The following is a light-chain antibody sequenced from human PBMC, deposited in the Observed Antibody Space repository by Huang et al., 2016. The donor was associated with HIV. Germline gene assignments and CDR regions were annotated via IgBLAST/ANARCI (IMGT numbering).Light chain of an antibody. CDR3: QQYYSLPQT. CDR2: WAS. J-gene: IGKJ1*01. V-gene: IGKV4-1*01. CDR1: QSPFDSCNSKNY. Sequence: DLVMTQSPDSLAVSLGERATIKCRSSQSPFDSCNSKNYLACFQQKPVQAPRLLMYWASDRESGVPDRFTGSGSGTDFTLTIGSLETEDAAVYYCQQYYSLPQTFGRGTKVEIK.